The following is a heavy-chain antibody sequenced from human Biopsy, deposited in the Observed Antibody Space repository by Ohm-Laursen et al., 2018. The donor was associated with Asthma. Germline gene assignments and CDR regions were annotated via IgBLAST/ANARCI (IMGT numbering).Heavy chain of an antibody. CDR2: VSSDGHNK. CDR3: ARQSGQDYGDSSGFDI. V-gene: IGHV3-30*03. D-gene: IGHD3-22*01. J-gene: IGHJ3*02. Sequence: SLRLPCSASGFVFSQCGMHWVRQGPGKGLEWVALVSSDGHNKYYEDSVKGRFTISRDNSRNRLYLQINRPTVEDSAVYFCARQSGQDYGDSSGFDIWGQGTKVAVSS. CDR1: GFVFSQCG.